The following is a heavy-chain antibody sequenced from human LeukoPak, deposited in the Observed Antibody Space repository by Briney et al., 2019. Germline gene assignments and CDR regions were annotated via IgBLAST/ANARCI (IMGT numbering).Heavy chain of an antibody. V-gene: IGHV4-39*01. Sequence: SETLSLTCTVSGGSISSSTYYWAWTRQPPGKGLEWIETIYYSGSTYTYDNPSLKSRATISVDTSKNQFSLKLSSVAPADTAVYYCARHVSGPNDAFDIWGQGTMVTVSS. CDR1: GGSISSSTYY. CDR2: IYYSGSTYT. D-gene: IGHD6-25*01. J-gene: IGHJ3*02. CDR3: ARHVSGPNDAFDI.